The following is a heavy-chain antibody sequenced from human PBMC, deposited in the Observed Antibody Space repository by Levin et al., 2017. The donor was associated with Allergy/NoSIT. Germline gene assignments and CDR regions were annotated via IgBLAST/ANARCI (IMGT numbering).Heavy chain of an antibody. CDR2: ISYDGSNK. J-gene: IGHJ3*02. V-gene: IGHV3-30*18. CDR3: AKPAAGTFDAFDI. D-gene: IGHD6-13*01. Sequence: GGSLRLSCAASGFTFSSYGMHWVRQAPGKGLEWVAIISYDGSNKYCGDSVKGRFTISRDNSKNTLHLQMNSLRAEDTAVYYCAKPAAGTFDAFDIWGQGTMVTVSS. CDR1: GFTFSSYG.